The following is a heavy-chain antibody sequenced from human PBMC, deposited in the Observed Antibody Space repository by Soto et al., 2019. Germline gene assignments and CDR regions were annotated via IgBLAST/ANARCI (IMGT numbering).Heavy chain of an antibody. J-gene: IGHJ4*02. CDR3: ATGGGWLQNSNLRGLYFDY. V-gene: IGHV4-59*01. CDR2: ISYTGSA. D-gene: IGHD6-19*01. Sequence: QVQLQESGPGLVKPWETLSLTCSVSGGSIRGSYCSWIRQPPEKGLEWIASISYTGSATHNPSLKSRVSVSVDTTENQCSLKLTSVTAADTAPYYCATGGGWLQNSNLRGLYFDYWGQGALVTVSS. CDR1: GGSIRGSY.